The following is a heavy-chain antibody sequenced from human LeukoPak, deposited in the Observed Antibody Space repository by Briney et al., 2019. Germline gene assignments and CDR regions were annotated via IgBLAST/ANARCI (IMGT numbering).Heavy chain of an antibody. V-gene: IGHV1-24*01. CDR3: AIRAFGGLALNWFDP. J-gene: IGHJ5*02. Sequence: ASVKVSCKVSGYTLTEISIHWVRQAHGKGLEWMGGFDPEDGEIINAQKFQDRVTMTEDTSTDTAYLVLSSLRSEDTAVYYCAIRAFGGLALNWFDPWGQGTLVTVSS. CDR2: FDPEDGEI. D-gene: IGHD3-16*01. CDR1: GYTLTEIS.